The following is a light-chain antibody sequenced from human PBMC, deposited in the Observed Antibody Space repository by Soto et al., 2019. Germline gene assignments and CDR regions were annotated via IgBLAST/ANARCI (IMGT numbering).Light chain of an antibody. CDR3: QQRGDWPLT. CDR1: QHIDIY. CDR2: HAS. V-gene: IGKV3-11*01. J-gene: IGKJ3*01. Sequence: EIVLTQSPATLSLSTGERATLSCRASQHIDIYLDWIQQKPVQSTRLLSFHASARATGTPTRFSGSVSGTDFTLTISSLEPEDFAVYYCQQRGDWPLTFGPGTKVDIK.